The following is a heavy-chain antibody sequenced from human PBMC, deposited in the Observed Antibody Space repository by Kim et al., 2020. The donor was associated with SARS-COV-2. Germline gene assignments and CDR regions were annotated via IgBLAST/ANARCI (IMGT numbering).Heavy chain of an antibody. D-gene: IGHD3-3*01. Sequence: SVKVSCKASGGTFSSYAISWVRQAPGQGLEWMGGIIPIFGTANYAQKFQGRVTITADESTSTAYMELSSLRSEDTAVYYCARSAHPSRGPSLLRFLEWLWIDYWGQGTLVTVSS. CDR2: IIPIFGTA. CDR1: GGTFSSYA. J-gene: IGHJ4*02. V-gene: IGHV1-69*13. CDR3: ARSAHPSRGPSLLRFLEWLWIDY.